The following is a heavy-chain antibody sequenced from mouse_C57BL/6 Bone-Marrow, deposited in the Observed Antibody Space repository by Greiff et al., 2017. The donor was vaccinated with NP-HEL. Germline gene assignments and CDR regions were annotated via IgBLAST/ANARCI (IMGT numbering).Heavy chain of an antibody. CDR1: GFNIKDYY. J-gene: IGHJ2*01. CDR3: ASPLLYFDY. V-gene: IGHV14-2*01. D-gene: IGHD6-1*01. CDR2: IDPEDGET. Sequence: EVKLMESGAELVKPGASVKLSCTASGFNIKDYYMHWVKQRTEQGLEWIGRIDPEDGETKYAPKFQGKATITADTSSNTAYLQLSSLTSEDTAVYYCASPLLYFDYWGQGTTLTVSS.